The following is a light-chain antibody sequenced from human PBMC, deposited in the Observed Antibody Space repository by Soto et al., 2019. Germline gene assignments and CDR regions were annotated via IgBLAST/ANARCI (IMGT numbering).Light chain of an antibody. J-gene: IGKJ4*01. Sequence: AIQLTQSPSSLSASVGDRVTITCRASQGIISALAWYQQKPGEAPNLLIYDASSLESGVPSRFSGSGSGTDFNFTISSLQPEDFATYYCQHFKDYPLTFGGGTKVEIK. V-gene: IGKV1D-13*01. CDR3: QHFKDYPLT. CDR1: QGIISA. CDR2: DAS.